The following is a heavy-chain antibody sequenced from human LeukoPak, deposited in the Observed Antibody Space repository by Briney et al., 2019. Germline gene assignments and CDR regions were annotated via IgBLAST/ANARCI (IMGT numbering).Heavy chain of an antibody. Sequence: GASVKVSCKASGYTFTSYYMHWVRQAPGQGLEWMGIINPSGGSTSYAQKFQGRVTMTRDMSTSTVYMELSSLRSEDTAVYYCARSLPLYYYYYYMDVWGKGTTVTVSS. V-gene: IGHV1-46*01. CDR3: ARSLPLYYYYYYMDV. J-gene: IGHJ6*03. CDR1: GYTFTSYY. CDR2: INPSGGST.